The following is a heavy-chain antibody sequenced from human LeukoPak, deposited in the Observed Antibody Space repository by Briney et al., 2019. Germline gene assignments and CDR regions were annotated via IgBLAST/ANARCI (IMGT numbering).Heavy chain of an antibody. D-gene: IGHD6-19*01. Sequence: NPGGSLRLSCAASGFTFSTSNMSWIRQAPGKGLEWVSYISSSGSTIYYADSVKGRFTISRDNAKNSLYLQMNSLRAEDTAVYYCARDNRELIAVAANFDYWGQGTLVTVSS. CDR3: ARDNRELIAVAANFDY. CDR1: GFTFSTSN. CDR2: ISSSGSTI. J-gene: IGHJ4*02. V-gene: IGHV3-11*01.